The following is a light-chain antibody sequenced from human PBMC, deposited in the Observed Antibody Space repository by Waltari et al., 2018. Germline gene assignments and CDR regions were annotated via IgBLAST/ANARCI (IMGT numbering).Light chain of an antibody. J-gene: IGKJ4*01. CDR1: QSVSSIS. Sequence: DIVLTQSPGTLSLSPGERATLSCRASQSVSSISFTWYQQRPGQAPGLLIYGTSSRATDIPDRFSGSGSGTDFTLTISRLEPEDFAVYFCQHYDGSAVTFGGGTKVEIK. CDR2: GTS. V-gene: IGKV3-20*01. CDR3: QHYDGSAVT.